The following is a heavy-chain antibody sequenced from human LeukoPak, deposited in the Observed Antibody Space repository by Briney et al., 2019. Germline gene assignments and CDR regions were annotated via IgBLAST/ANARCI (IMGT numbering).Heavy chain of an antibody. J-gene: IGHJ5*02. D-gene: IGHD2-15*01. CDR2: INPNSGGS. V-gene: IGHV1-2*06. Sequence: ASVKVSCKASGYTFTGYYMHWVRQAPGQGLECMGRINPNSGGSTYAQKFQGRVTMTRDTSISTAYMELSRLRSDDTAVYYCAREGYCSGGSCSWFDPWGQGTLVTVSS. CDR3: AREGYCSGGSCSWFDP. CDR1: GYTFTGYY.